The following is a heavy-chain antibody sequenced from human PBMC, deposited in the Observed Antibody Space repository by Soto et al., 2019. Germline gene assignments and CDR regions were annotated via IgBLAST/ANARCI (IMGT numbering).Heavy chain of an antibody. J-gene: IGHJ6*02. V-gene: IGHV3-23*01. CDR1: GFTFSSYA. CDR3: AKDSQSVLVSAARVYGMDV. D-gene: IGHD2-2*01. Sequence: EVQLLESRGGLVQPGGSLRLSCAGSGFTFSSYAMTWVRQAPGKGLEWVSTLSDSGGHTYYADSVKGRFTISRNNSKNTLYLQMNSLRAEDTAVYYCAKDSQSVLVSAARVYGMDVWGQGTTVTVSS. CDR2: LSDSGGHT.